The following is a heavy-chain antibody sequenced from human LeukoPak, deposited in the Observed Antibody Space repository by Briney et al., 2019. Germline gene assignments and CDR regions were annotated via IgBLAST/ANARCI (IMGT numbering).Heavy chain of an antibody. Sequence: ASVKVSCKASGYTFTSYGISWVRQAPGQGLEWMGIINPSGGSTSYAQKFQGRVTMTRDTSTSTVYMELSSLRSEDTAVYYCARGVVVTAIAHYYYYMDVWGKGTTVTISS. CDR1: GYTFTSYG. V-gene: IGHV1-46*01. J-gene: IGHJ6*03. CDR2: INPSGGST. D-gene: IGHD2-21*02. CDR3: ARGVVVTAIAHYYYYMDV.